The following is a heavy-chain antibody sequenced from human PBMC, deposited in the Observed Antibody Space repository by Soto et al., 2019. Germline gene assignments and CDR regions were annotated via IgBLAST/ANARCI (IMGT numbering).Heavy chain of an antibody. Sequence: GGSLRLSCAASGFTFSSYAMSWVRQAPGKGLEWVSAISGSGGSTYYADSVKGRFTISRDNSKNTLYLQMNSLRAEDTAVDYCAKDQGIVRANDAFDIWGQGTMVTVSS. CDR2: ISGSGGST. CDR1: GFTFSSYA. CDR3: AKDQGIVRANDAFDI. V-gene: IGHV3-23*01. J-gene: IGHJ3*02. D-gene: IGHD1-26*01.